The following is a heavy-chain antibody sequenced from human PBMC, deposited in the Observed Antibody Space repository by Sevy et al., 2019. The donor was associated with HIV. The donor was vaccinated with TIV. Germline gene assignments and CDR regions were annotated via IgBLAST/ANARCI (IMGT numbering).Heavy chain of an antibody. Sequence: GGSLRLSCAASGLNFSKYSINWVRQAPEKGLEWISHISRSGTTTYYAESVKGRFTVSRDNAKNSLYLQMSSLRDEDTAVYYWARDYDFWSGYTALVYYSLAYYYGIDVWGQVTTVTVSS. CDR1: GLNFSKYS. J-gene: IGHJ6*02. CDR3: ARDYDFWSGYTALVYYSLAYYYGIDV. V-gene: IGHV3-48*02. D-gene: IGHD3-3*01. CDR2: ISRSGTTT.